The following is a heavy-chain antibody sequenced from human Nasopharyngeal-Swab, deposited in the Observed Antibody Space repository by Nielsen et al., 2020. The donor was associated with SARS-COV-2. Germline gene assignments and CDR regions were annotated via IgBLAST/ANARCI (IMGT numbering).Heavy chain of an antibody. V-gene: IGHV3-21*01. J-gene: IGHJ4*02. D-gene: IGHD6-19*01. CDR2: ISSSSSYI. CDR3: ARGGGYSSGWYVDVSDY. CDR1: GFTFSGYW. Sequence: GESLKISCAASGFTFSGYWMSWVRQVPGKGLEWVSSISSSSSYIYYADSVKGRFTISRDNAKNSLYLQMNSLRAEDTAVYNCARGGGYSSGWYVDVSDYWGQGTLVTVSS.